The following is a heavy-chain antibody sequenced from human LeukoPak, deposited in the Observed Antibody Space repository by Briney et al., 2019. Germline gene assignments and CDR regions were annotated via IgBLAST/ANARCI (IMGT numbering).Heavy chain of an antibody. V-gene: IGHV3-21*01. Sequence: GGSLRLSCAASGFTFVSYSFNWVRQAPGKGLEWVSSINTVGSYIYYADSVKGRFTISRDNAENSVYLQMNSLRVEDTAVYYCARLRRNSDSGGYYYYYDYRGKGTLVTVSS. CDR3: ARLRRNSDSGGYYYYYDY. J-gene: IGHJ4*02. CDR1: GFTFVSYS. CDR2: INTVGSYI. D-gene: IGHD3-22*01.